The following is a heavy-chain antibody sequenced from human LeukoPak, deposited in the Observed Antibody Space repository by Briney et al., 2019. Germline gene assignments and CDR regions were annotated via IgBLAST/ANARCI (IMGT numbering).Heavy chain of an antibody. CDR3: SRENVGYSSNGYAY. CDR2: VYYSGGT. D-gene: IGHD5-18*01. V-gene: IGHV4-59*01. J-gene: IGHJ4*02. CDR1: GGSISNYY. Sequence: SETLSLTCTVSGGSISNYYWTWIRQSPGKGLEWIGYVYYSGGTDYNPSLDGRVTISVDTSKNQFSLYLNSVTAADTAVYYCSRENVGYSSNGYAYWGQGTLVTVSS.